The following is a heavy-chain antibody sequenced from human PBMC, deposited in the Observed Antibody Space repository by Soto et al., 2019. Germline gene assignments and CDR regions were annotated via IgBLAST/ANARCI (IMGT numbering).Heavy chain of an antibody. CDR3: VRARIDL. J-gene: IGHJ2*01. V-gene: IGHV3-7*01. CDR2: INPDGSEK. Sequence: EVQLVESGGGLVQPGGSLRLSCAASGFTFSNYWMTWVRQAPGKGLEWVANINPDGSEKYYVDSVKGRFTISRDNVKNSLYLQMNSLRAEDTARYYCVRARIDLWGRCTLVPVSP. CDR1: GFTFSNYW.